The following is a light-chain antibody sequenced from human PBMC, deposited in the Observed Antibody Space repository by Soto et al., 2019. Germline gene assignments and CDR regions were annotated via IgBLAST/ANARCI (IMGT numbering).Light chain of an antibody. CDR3: QQYGSSPQT. CDR2: GAS. J-gene: IGKJ1*01. Sequence: EVVLTQSPGTLSLSPGERATLSCRASQSVSGSYLAWYQQKLGQAPRLLIYGASGRATGIPGRFSGSGSGTDFTLTISRLEPEDFAVYYCQQYGSSPQTFGQGTKVEIK. CDR1: QSVSGSY. V-gene: IGKV3-20*01.